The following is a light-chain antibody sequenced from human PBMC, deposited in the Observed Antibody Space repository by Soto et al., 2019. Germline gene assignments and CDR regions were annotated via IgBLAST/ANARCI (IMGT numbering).Light chain of an antibody. Sequence: QSVLTKPPSVSGAPGQRVTISCTGSSSNIGAGYDVHWYQQLPGTAPKLLIYVNINRPSGVPDRFSGSKSGTSASLAITGLQAEDEADYYCQSYDSSLSVVFGGGTKHTVL. J-gene: IGLJ2*01. CDR2: VNI. CDR1: SSNIGAGYD. CDR3: QSYDSSLSVV. V-gene: IGLV1-40*01.